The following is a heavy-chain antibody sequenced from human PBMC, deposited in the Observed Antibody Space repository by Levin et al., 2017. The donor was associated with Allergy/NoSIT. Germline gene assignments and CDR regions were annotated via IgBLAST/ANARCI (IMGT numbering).Heavy chain of an antibody. CDR2: IHNNGTT. CDR3: ARDPGYNSGTEYGDY. J-gene: IGHJ4*02. Sequence: EGSLRLSCAVFGFTVRNNYMSWVRQAPGKGLEWLSVIHNNGTTYYADSVKGRFTITRDNSKNTVYLQMSSLQTEDTAVYYCARDPGYNSGTEYGDYWGQGTLVIVSS. D-gene: IGHD5-24*01. CDR1: GFTVRNNY. V-gene: IGHV3-66*03.